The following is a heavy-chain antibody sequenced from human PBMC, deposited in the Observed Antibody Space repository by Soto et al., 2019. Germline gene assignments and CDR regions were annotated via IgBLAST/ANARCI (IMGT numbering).Heavy chain of an antibody. CDR2: IYQSGSI. CDR1: GGSISSGGYS. J-gene: IGHJ6*02. D-gene: IGHD6-19*01. V-gene: IGHV4-30-2*01. Sequence: SETLSLTCAVSGGSISSGGYSWSWIRQPPGKGLEWMGNIYQSGSILYNPSLKSRVTMSVDRSKTQFSLKLSSLRSEDTAIYYCARVEAVAGLYNYHGLDVWGQGTAVTAP. CDR3: ARVEAVAGLYNYHGLDV.